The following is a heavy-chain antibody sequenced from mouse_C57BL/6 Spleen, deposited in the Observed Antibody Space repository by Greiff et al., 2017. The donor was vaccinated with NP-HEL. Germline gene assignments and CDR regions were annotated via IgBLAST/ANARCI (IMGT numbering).Heavy chain of an antibody. V-gene: IGHV1-4*01. CDR3: ARSYYSNYPYFDY. J-gene: IGHJ2*01. CDR2: INPSSGYT. Sequence: VKLQESGAELARPGASVKMSCKASGYTFTSYTMHWVKQRPGQGLEWIGYINPSSGYTKYNQKFKDKATLTADKSSSTAYMQLSSLTSEDSAVYYCARSYYSNYPYFDYWGQGTTLTVSS. D-gene: IGHD2-5*01. CDR1: GYTFTSYT.